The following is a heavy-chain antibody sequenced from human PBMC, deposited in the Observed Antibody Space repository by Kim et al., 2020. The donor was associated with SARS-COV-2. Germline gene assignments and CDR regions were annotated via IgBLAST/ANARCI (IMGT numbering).Heavy chain of an antibody. Sequence: SLKSRVTISVDTSKNQFSLKLSSVTAADTAVYYCARRRYCSGGSCYSILYWGQGTLVTVSS. D-gene: IGHD2-15*01. V-gene: IGHV4-34*01. J-gene: IGHJ4*02. CDR3: ARRRYCSGGSCYSILY.